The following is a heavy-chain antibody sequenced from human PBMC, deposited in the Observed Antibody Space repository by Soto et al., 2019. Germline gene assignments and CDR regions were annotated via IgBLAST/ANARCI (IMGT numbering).Heavy chain of an antibody. D-gene: IGHD3-3*01. J-gene: IGHJ2*01. CDR1: GGSFSGYY. CDR3: ARRYYDFWSGLHYWYFDL. V-gene: IGHV4-34*01. Sequence: PSETLSLTCAVYGGSFSGYYWSWIRQPPGKGLEWIGEINHSGSTNYNPSLKSRVTISVDTSKNQFSLKLSSVTAADTAVYYCARRYYDFWSGLHYWYFDLWGRGALVTVSS. CDR2: INHSGST.